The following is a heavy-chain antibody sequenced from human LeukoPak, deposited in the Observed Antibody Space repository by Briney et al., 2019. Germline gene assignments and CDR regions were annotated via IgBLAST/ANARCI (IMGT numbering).Heavy chain of an antibody. Sequence: GGSLRLSCAASGFTFSIYAMSWVRQAPGKGRWWFSAISGSGGSTYYADSVKCRFTISRDNSKNPLYLQMNSLRAEDTAVYYCEKDLDTVVTLFDPWGQGTLVTVSS. CDR1: GFTFSIYA. CDR3: EKDLDTVVTLFDP. V-gene: IGHV3-23*01. D-gene: IGHD2-21*02. CDR2: ISGSGGST. J-gene: IGHJ5*02.